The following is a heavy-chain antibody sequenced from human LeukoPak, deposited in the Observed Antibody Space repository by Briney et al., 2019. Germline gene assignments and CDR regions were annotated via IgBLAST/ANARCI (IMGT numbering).Heavy chain of an antibody. J-gene: IGHJ4*02. D-gene: IGHD6-13*01. CDR1: GFTFSSYA. CDR3: ARDHYAAGYIDY. Sequence: GRSLRLSCAASGFTFSSYAMHWVRQAPGKGLEWVAVISYDGSNKYYADSVKGRFTISRDNSKNTLYLQMNSLRAEDTAVYYCARDHYAAGYIDYWGQGTLVTVSS. CDR2: ISYDGSNK. V-gene: IGHV3-30*04.